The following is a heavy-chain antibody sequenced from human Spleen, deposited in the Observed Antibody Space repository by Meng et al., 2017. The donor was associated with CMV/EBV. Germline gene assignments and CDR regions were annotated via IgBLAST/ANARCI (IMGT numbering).Heavy chain of an antibody. CDR2: ISSSSSYI. V-gene: IGHV3-21*01. Sequence: GGSLRLSCAASGFTFSSSSMNWVRQAPGKGLEWVSSISSSSSYIYYADSVKGRFTISRDNAKNSLFLQMNSLRAEDTAVYYCARAKDCSSTTCYGDYWGQGTLVTVSS. J-gene: IGHJ4*02. CDR3: ARAKDCSSTTCYGDY. CDR1: GFTFSSSS. D-gene: IGHD2-2*01.